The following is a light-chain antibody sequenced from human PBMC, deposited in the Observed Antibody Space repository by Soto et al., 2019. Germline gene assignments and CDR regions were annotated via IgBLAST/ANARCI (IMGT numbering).Light chain of an antibody. CDR2: DAS. V-gene: IGKV1-13*02. Sequence: AIQLTQSPSSLSASVGDRVTITCRASQGISSALAWYQQKPGKAPKLLIYDASSLESGVPSRFSGTGSGTDFTLSTSSLHPELFATYYCQLFNSYPRTFVGGTKVEIK. CDR3: QLFNSYPRT. J-gene: IGKJ4*01. CDR1: QGISSA.